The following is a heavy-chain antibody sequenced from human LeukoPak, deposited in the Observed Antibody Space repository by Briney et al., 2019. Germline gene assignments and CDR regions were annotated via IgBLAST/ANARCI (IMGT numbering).Heavy chain of an antibody. CDR3: ARVPPQSRTNGVFAYYYYGMDV. CDR2: IIPIFGAA. J-gene: IGHJ6*02. D-gene: IGHD2-8*01. CDR1: GGIFINYA. V-gene: IGHV1-69*13. Sequence: SVKVSCKASGGIFINYAITWVRQAPGQGLEWMGGIIPIFGAANYAQKFQGRVTITADESTSTAYMELSSLRSEDTAVYYCARVPPQSRTNGVFAYYYYGMDVWGQGTTVTVSS.